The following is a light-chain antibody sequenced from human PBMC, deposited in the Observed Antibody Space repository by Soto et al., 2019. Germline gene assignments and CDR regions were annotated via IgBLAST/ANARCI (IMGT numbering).Light chain of an antibody. Sequence: DIQMTQSPSTLSASVGDRVTISCRASQPISNWLAWYQQNPGKAPKLLIYDSSSLETGVPPRFRGTGSGTQYTLTISSLQPDDSATYYCQQYNSDPYTFGQGTRLQIK. CDR3: QQYNSDPYT. V-gene: IGKV1-5*01. CDR1: QPISNW. J-gene: IGKJ2*01. CDR2: DSS.